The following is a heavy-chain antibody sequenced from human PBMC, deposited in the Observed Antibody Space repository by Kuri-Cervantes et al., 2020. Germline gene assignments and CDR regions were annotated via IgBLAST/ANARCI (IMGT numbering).Heavy chain of an antibody. CDR2: IIPILGIA. CDR1: GGTFSSYT. CDR3: AREEGWQWLVGGGGGMDV. V-gene: IGHV1-69*04. Sequence: SVKVSCKASGGTFSSYTISWVRQAPGQGLEWMGRIIPILGIANYAQKFQGRVTMTRNTSISTAYMELSSLRSEDTAVYYCAREEGWQWLVGGGGGMDVWGQGTTVTVSS. D-gene: IGHD6-19*01. J-gene: IGHJ6*02.